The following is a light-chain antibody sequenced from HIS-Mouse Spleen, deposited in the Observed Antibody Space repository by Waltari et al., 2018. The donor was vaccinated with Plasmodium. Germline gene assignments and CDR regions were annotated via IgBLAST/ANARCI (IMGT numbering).Light chain of an antibody. CDR1: QSISSW. CDR3: QQYNSYSWT. J-gene: IGKJ1*01. V-gene: IGKV1-5*03. Sequence: IQMTQSPSPLPASVGDRVTITCRASQSISSWLAWYQQKPGKAPKLLIYKASSLESGVPSRFSGSGSGTEFTLTISSLQPDDFATYYCQQYNSYSWTFGQGTKVEIK. CDR2: KAS.